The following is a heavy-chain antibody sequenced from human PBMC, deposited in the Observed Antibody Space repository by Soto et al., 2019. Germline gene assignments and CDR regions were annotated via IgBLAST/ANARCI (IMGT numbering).Heavy chain of an antibody. D-gene: IGHD4-4*01. CDR2: IYHSGST. J-gene: IGHJ4*02. CDR3: ARGMTTVTTIDY. CDR1: GGSFSGYY. Sequence: PSETLSLTCAVHGGSFSGYYWDWIRQPPGKGLEWIGYIYHSGSTYYNPSLKSRVTISVDRSKNQFSLKLSSVTAADTAVYYCARGMTTVTTIDYWGKGTLVTVSS. V-gene: IGHV4-34*01.